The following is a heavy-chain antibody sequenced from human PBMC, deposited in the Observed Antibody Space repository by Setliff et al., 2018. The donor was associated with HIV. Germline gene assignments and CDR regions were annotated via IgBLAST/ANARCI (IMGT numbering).Heavy chain of an antibody. V-gene: IGHV1-69*13. D-gene: IGHD6-13*01. CDR1: GGTFSNYG. J-gene: IGHJ5*02. CDR3: ARDQPTVYYTSWYDSGEYNWFDP. Sequence: SVKVSCKAYGGTFSNYGISWVRQAPGQGLEWMGGIIPIFGTANYAQKFQGRVTITADASTGTAYMELSSLSSEDTAVYYCARDQPTVYYTSWYDSGEYNWFDPWGQGTLVTVSS. CDR2: IIPIFGTA.